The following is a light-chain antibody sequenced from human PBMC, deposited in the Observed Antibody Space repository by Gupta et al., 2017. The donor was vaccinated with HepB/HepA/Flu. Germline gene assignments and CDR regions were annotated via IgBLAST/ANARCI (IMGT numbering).Light chain of an antibody. CDR3: QQYGSSTGT. CDR1: QSVSSSY. CDR2: GAS. V-gene: IGKV3-20*01. Sequence: IVLTHSPGTLSLSPGERATFTCRASQSVSSSYLAWYQQKPGQAPRLLIYGASSRATGIPDRFSGSGSGTDFTLTISRLEPEDFAVYYCQQYGSSTGTFGQGTKVEIK. J-gene: IGKJ1*01.